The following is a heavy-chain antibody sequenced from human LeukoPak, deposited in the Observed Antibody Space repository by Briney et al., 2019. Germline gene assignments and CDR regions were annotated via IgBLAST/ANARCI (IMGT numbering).Heavy chain of an antibody. J-gene: IGHJ4*02. V-gene: IGHV3-48*01. Sequence: LAGGSLRLSCAASGFTFSSFSMNWVRQAPGKGLEWVSYISSSTTTIYYADSVKGRFTISRDNAKNSMYLQMNSLRGEDTAVYYCARDRPTGASRVFVVQWGQGTPVTVSS. CDR2: ISSSTTTI. CDR1: GFTFSSFS. D-gene: IGHD2-15*01. CDR3: ARDRPTGASRVFVVQ.